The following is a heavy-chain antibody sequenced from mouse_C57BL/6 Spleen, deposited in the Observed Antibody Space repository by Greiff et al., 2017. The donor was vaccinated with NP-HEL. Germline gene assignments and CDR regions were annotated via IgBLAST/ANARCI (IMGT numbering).Heavy chain of an antibody. Sequence: VQLQQPGAELVKPGASVKLSCKASGYTFTSYWMHWVKQRPGQGLEWIGMIHPNSGGTNYNEKFKSKATLTVDKSSSTAYMQLSSLTSEDSAVYYCARKGELLFDYWGQGTTLTVSS. V-gene: IGHV1-64*01. CDR3: ARKGELLFDY. J-gene: IGHJ2*01. CDR1: GYTFTSYW. CDR2: IHPNSGGT. D-gene: IGHD1-1*01.